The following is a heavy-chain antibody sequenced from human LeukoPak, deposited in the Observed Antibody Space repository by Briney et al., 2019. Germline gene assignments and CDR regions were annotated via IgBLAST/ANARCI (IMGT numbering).Heavy chain of an antibody. V-gene: IGHV1-2*02. CDR3: ATLGYCSGGSCYY. J-gene: IGHJ4*02. Sequence: ASVKVSCKASGYTFTGYYMHWVRQAPGQGLEWMGWINPNSGGTNYAQKFQGRVTMTRDTSISTAYMELSRLRSDDTAVYYCATLGYCSGGSCYYWGQGTLATVSS. CDR2: INPNSGGT. D-gene: IGHD2-15*01. CDR1: GYTFTGYY.